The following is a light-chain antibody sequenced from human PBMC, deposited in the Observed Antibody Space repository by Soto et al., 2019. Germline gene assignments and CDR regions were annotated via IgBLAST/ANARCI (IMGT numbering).Light chain of an antibody. J-gene: IGKJ4*01. CDR2: AAS. V-gene: IGKV1-39*01. CDR1: QSISSY. Sequence: EIPMTQSASSLSASVGARVPITCRASQSISSYLSWYQQKPGRAPNLLIFAASSLQSGVPSRFSGSGSGTDFTLTISSLQPEDFATYYCQQSYSTPLTFGGGTKVDIK. CDR3: QQSYSTPLT.